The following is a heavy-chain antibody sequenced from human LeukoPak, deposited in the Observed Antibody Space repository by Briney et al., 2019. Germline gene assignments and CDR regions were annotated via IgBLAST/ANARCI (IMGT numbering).Heavy chain of an antibody. J-gene: IGHJ4*02. Sequence: ASVKVSCKASGYTFIDYYMHWVRQAPGQGLEWMGWINPNSGGTNYAQKFQGRVTMTRDTSISTAYMDLGSLRSDDTAVYYCARDYGPDYGNYLDYWGQGTLVTVSS. D-gene: IGHD4-17*01. V-gene: IGHV1-2*02. CDR1: GYTFIDYY. CDR3: ARDYGPDYGNYLDY. CDR2: INPNSGGT.